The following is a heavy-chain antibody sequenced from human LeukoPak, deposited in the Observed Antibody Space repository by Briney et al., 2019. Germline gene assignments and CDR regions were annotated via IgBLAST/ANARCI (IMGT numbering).Heavy chain of an antibody. J-gene: IGHJ3*02. D-gene: IGHD6-13*01. CDR2: IYYSGST. CDR1: GGSFSGYY. V-gene: IGHV4-59*01. Sequence: SETLSLTCAVYGGSFSGYYWSWIRQPPGEGLEWIGYIYYSGSTNYNPSLKSRVTISVDTSKNQFSLKLSSVTAADTAVYYCARDQDSSSWYLGAFDIWGQGTMVTVSS. CDR3: ARDQDSSSWYLGAFDI.